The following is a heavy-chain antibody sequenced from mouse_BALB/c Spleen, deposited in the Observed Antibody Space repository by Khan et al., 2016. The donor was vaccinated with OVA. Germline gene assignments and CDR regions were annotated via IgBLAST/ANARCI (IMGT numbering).Heavy chain of an antibody. V-gene: IGHV2-6-1*01. CDR2: IWSDGST. J-gene: IGHJ4*01. D-gene: IGHD2-10*01. CDR1: GFSLTNYG. CDR3: ARQPYYHYNIMDY. Sequence: QVQLKQSGPGLVAPSQSLSITCTISGFSLTNYGVHWVRQPPGQGLEWLVVIWSDGSTTYNSALKSRLTISKDNSKSQVFLKMNSPQTDDTAMYFCARQPYYHYNIMDYWGQGTSVTVSS.